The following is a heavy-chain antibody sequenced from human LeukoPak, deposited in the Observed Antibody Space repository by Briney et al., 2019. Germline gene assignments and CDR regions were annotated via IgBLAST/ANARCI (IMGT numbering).Heavy chain of an antibody. V-gene: IGHV3-21*01. CDR1: VFTFSSYS. J-gene: IGHJ6*02. D-gene: IGHD3-22*01. CDR2: ISGTSNYI. Sequence: GGSLRLSRAASVFTFSSYSMNWVRQAPGQGLEWVSSISGTSNYIFYANSVKGRFTISRDNAKNSLYLQMNSLRAEDTAVYYCARVWGYGDSSGYRTYYSYGMDVWGQGTTVTVSS. CDR3: ARVWGYGDSSGYRTYYSYGMDV.